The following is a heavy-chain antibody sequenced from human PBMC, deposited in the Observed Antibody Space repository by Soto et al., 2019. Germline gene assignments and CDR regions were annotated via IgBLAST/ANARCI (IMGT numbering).Heavy chain of an antibody. J-gene: IGHJ4*02. V-gene: IGHV2-5*02. CDR1: GFSLSTSGVG. CDR3: AHSYSSCWYPSFDY. CDR2: IYWDDDK. Sequence: QITLKESGPTLVKPTQTLTLTCTFSGFSLSTSGVGVGWIRQPPGKALEWLALIYWDDDKRYSPSLKSRITITKDTSKNQVVLTMTNMDPVDTATYYCAHSYSSCWYPSFDYWGQGTLVTFSS. D-gene: IGHD6-13*01.